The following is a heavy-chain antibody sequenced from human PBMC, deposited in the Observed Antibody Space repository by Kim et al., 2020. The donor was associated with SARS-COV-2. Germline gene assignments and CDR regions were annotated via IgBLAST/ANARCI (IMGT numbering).Heavy chain of an antibody. CDR2: IYSGGST. CDR1: GFTVSSNY. Sequence: GGSLRLSCAASGFTVSSNYMSWVRQAPGKGLEWVSVIYSGGSTYYADSVKGRFTISRDNSKNTLYLQMNSLRAEDTAVYYCARVHDFFSYYYYYGMDVWGQGTTVTVSS. CDR3: ARVHDFFSYYYYYGMDV. V-gene: IGHV3-53*01. J-gene: IGHJ6*02. D-gene: IGHD3-3*01.